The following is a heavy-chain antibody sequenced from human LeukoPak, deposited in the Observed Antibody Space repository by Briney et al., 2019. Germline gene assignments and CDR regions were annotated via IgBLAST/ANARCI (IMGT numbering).Heavy chain of an antibody. CDR3: ARNKIAVAELDYFDY. J-gene: IGHJ4*02. D-gene: IGHD6-19*01. V-gene: IGHV3-33*08. CDR1: GFTISGYS. CDR2: IWYDGSNK. Sequence: PGGSLRLSCAASGFTISGYSMNWVRQAPGKGLEWVAVIWYDGSNKYYADSVKGRFTISRDNSKNTLYLQMNSLRAEDTAVYYCARNKIAVAELDYFDYWGQGTLVTVSS.